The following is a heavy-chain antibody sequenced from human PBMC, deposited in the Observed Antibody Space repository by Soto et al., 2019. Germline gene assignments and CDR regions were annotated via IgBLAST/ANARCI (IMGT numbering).Heavy chain of an antibody. CDR2: IYSGGGT. CDR1: GFTVSNNY. D-gene: IGHD4-4*01. J-gene: IGHJ4*01. Sequence: EVQLVESGGGLVQPGGSLRPSCAPPGFTVSNNYMNWFRLAPGKGLEWVSLIYSGGGTYYANSVKGRFTISRDNSKTTLYLQMNILSAEDTAVYYCARNGWGMATVGMWGPGTLVTVSS. CDR3: ARNGWGMATVGM. V-gene: IGHV3-53*01.